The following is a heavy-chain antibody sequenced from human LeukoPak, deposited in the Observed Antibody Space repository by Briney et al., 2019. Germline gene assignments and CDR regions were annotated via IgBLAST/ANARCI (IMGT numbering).Heavy chain of an antibody. CDR3: XXXXXXXYVRDWFDP. CDR2: ISGSGGST. D-gene: IGHD2-8*01. CDR1: GFTLSSYA. Sequence: GGSLRLSCAASGFTLSSYAMSWVRQAPGKGLEWVSAISGSGGSTYYADSVKGRFTISRGNSKNTLYLQMNSLRAEDTAVYYXXXXXXXXYVRDWFDPWGQGTLVTVSS. V-gene: IGHV3-23*01. J-gene: IGHJ5*02.